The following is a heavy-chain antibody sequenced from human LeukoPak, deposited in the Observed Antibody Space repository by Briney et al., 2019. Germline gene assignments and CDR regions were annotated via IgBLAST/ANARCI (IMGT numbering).Heavy chain of an antibody. V-gene: IGHV3-48*03. Sequence: GGSLRLSCAASGFTFSNYEMHWVRQAPGKGLEWVSYISSSGSDIYYADSLKGRFTISRDNAKNSLYLHMNSLRAEDTAVYYCAREQWLAFDYWGQGTLVTVSS. CDR1: GFTFSNYE. D-gene: IGHD6-19*01. J-gene: IGHJ4*02. CDR2: ISSSGSDI. CDR3: AREQWLAFDY.